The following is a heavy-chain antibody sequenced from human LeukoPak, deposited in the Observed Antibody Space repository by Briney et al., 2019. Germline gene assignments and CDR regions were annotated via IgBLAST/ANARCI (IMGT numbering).Heavy chain of an antibody. CDR2: IYYSGST. D-gene: IGHD3-10*01. CDR1: AGSISSYY. J-gene: IGHJ4*02. CDR3: ARNGYYGRYVDC. V-gene: IGHV4-59*08. Sequence: SETLSLTCTVSAGSISSYYWSWIRQPPGKGLEWIGYIYYSGSTYYNPSLKSRVTISVDTSKNQFSLKLSSVTAADTAVYYCARNGYYGRYVDCWGQGTLVTVSS.